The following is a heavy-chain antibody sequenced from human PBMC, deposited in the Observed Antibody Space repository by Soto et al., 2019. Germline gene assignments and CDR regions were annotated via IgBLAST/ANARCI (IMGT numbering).Heavy chain of an antibody. D-gene: IGHD2-21*02. CDR3: ARAYCGGDCHYFDH. CDR1: GFTFSSYA. J-gene: IGHJ4*02. CDR2: ISYDGSNK. Sequence: QVQLVESGGGVVQPGRSLRLSCAASGFTFSSYAMHWVRQAPGKGLEWVAVISYDGSNKYYADSVKGRFTISRDNSKNTLYLQMNSLRAEDTAVYYCARAYCGGDCHYFDHWGQGTLVTVSS. V-gene: IGHV3-30-3*01.